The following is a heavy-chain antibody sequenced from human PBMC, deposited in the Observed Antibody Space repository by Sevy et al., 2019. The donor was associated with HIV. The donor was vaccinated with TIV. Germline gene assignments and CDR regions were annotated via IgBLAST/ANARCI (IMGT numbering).Heavy chain of an antibody. CDR3: ARENDYVWGSYLPPFDY. Sequence: GGSLRLSCAASGFTFSSYSMNWVRQAPGKGLEWVSYISSSSSTIYYADSVKGRFTISRDKAKNSLYLQMNSLRDEDTAVYYCARENDYVWGSYLPPFDYWGQGTLVTVSS. J-gene: IGHJ4*02. CDR2: ISSSSSTI. CDR1: GFTFSSYS. V-gene: IGHV3-48*02. D-gene: IGHD3-16*02.